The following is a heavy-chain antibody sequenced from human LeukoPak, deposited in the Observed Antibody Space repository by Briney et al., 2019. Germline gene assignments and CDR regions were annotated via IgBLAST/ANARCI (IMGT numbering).Heavy chain of an antibody. D-gene: IGHD3-9*01. CDR3: ARGRFCEILTGLFDS. CDR2: IMFIFNTS. V-gene: IGHV1-69*13. J-gene: IGHJ4*02. Sequence: SVKVSCTASGGTFSSYALSWVRQAPGQGLEWMGGIMFIFNTSNYAQKFQGRVTINAAESTITGYMELSSLRSEDTAVYYCARGRFCEILTGLFDSWGEGTLVTASS. CDR1: GGTFSSYA.